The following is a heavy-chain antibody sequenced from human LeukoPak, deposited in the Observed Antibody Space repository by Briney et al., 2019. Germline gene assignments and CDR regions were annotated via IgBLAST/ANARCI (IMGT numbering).Heavy chain of an antibody. J-gene: IGHJ4*02. CDR3: ARAELLWFDLDY. Sequence: PGGSLRLSCAASGFTFSDYYMSWIRQAPGKGLEWVSYISSSSSYTNYADSVKGRFTISRDNAKNSLYLQMNSLRAEDTAVYYCARAELLWFDLDYWGQGTLVTVSS. D-gene: IGHD3-10*01. V-gene: IGHV3-11*06. CDR2: ISSSSSYT. CDR1: GFTFSDYY.